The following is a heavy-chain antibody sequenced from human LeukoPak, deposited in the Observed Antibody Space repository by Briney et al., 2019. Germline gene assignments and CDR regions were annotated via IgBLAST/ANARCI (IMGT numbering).Heavy chain of an antibody. V-gene: IGHV4-39*02. D-gene: IGHD1-26*01. Sequence: PSETLSLTCTVSGGSISSSGYYWGWIRQPPGKGLECIGIMSYSGSTYYNPSLKSRVTMSVDTSKNHFSLKLSSVTAADTAVYYCARVSSGSYYFDPWGQGTLVTVSS. CDR2: MSYSGST. J-gene: IGHJ4*02. CDR1: GGSISSSGYY. CDR3: ARVSSGSYYFDP.